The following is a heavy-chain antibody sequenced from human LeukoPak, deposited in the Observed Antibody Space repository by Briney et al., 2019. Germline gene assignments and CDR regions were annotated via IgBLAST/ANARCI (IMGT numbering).Heavy chain of an antibody. V-gene: IGHV3-11*04. CDR2: ISSSGSTI. D-gene: IGHD6-25*01. CDR1: GFTFSDYY. Sequence: GGSLRLSCAASGFTFSDYYMSWIRQAPGKGLEWVSYISSSGSTIYYADSVKGRFTISRDNAKNSLYLQMNSLRDEDAAVYYCARDTGSIAAPVWWFDPWGQGTLVTVSS. CDR3: ARDTGSIAAPVWWFDP. J-gene: IGHJ5*02.